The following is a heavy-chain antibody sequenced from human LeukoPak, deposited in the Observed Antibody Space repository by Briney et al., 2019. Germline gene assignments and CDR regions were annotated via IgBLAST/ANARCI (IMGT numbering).Heavy chain of an antibody. V-gene: IGHV4-38-2*02. CDR1: GYSISSGYD. CDR3: ARDPQYSSSRGNWFDP. Sequence: SETLSLTCTVSGYSISSGYDWGWIRQPPGKGLEWIGSIYHSGSTYYNPSLKSRVTISVDTSKNQFSLKLSSVTAADTAVYYCARDPQYSSSRGNWFDPWGQGTLVTVSS. J-gene: IGHJ5*02. CDR2: IYHSGST. D-gene: IGHD6-6*01.